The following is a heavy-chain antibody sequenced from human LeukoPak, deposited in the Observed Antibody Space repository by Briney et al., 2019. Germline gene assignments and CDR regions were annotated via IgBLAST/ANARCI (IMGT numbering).Heavy chain of an antibody. V-gene: IGHV1-2*02. CDR2: INPKSGGK. Sequence: ASVKVSCKASGYSFSDYYVHWVRQAPGQGLEWMRWINPKSGGKNYAQKFQGRVTMTKDTSINTAYMELFRLTSDDTAVYFCARGGNSSWDAIDNWGQGTLVTVSS. J-gene: IGHJ4*02. CDR3: ARGGNSSWDAIDN. D-gene: IGHD6-13*01. CDR1: GYSFSDYY.